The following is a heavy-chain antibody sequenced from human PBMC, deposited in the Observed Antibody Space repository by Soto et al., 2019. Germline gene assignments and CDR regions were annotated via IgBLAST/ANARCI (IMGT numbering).Heavy chain of an antibody. J-gene: IGHJ4*02. D-gene: IGHD2-15*01. CDR1: GGSINNYY. Sequence: QVQLQESGPGLVKPSETLSLTCSVSGGSINNYYCSWIRQPPGKGLEWIGYIYYSGSPNYNPSLNSRVTISVDTSKNQFSLNLSSVTAADTAVYYCARAGAATLSYYSGQGTLVTVSS. CDR2: IYYSGSP. CDR3: ARAGAATLSYY. V-gene: IGHV4-59*01.